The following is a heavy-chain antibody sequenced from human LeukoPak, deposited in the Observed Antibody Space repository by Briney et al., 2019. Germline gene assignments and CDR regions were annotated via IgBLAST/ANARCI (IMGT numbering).Heavy chain of an antibody. CDR2: INHSGST. CDR3: ARVVNYYGSGSYYRGYYYYYYMDV. Sequence: PSETLSLTCAVYGGSFSGYYWSWIRQPPGKGLEWIGEINHSGSTNYNPSLKSRVTISVDTSKNHFSLKLSSVTAADTAVYYCARVVNYYGSGSYYRGYYYYYYMDVWGKGTTVTVSS. J-gene: IGHJ6*03. CDR1: GGSFSGYY. V-gene: IGHV4-34*01. D-gene: IGHD3-10*01.